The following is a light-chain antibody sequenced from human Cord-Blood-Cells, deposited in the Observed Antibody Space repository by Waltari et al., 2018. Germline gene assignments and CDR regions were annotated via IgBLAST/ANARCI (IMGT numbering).Light chain of an antibody. CDR2: AAS. CDR3: QQSYSTPPEWT. V-gene: IGKV1-39*01. Sequence: DIQMTQSPSSLSASVGDRVTITCRASQSISSYLNWYQQKPGKAPKLRIYAASSLQSVVPSRCSVSGSVTEFSLTISSLQPEDFATYYCQQSYSTPPEWTFGQGTKVEIK. J-gene: IGKJ1*01. CDR1: QSISSY.